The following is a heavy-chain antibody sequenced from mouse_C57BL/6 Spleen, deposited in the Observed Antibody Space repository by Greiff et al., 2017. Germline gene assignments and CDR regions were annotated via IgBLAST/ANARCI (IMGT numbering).Heavy chain of an antibody. CDR2: ISYSGST. D-gene: IGHD2-3*01. Sequence: EVKLMESGPGLAKPSQTLSLTCSVTGYSITSDYWNWIRKFPGNKLEYMGYISYSGSTYYNPSLKSRISITRDTSKNQYYLQLNSVTTEDTATYYCARSLIYDGYYGYFDYWGQGTTLTVSS. V-gene: IGHV3-8*01. J-gene: IGHJ2*01. CDR1: GYSITSDY. CDR3: ARSLIYDGYYGYFDY.